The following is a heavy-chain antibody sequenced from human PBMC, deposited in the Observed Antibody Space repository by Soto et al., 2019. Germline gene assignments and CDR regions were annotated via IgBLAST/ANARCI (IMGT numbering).Heavy chain of an antibody. CDR2: ISYDGSIK. CDR1: GFSFSNYG. V-gene: IGHV3-30*18. D-gene: IGHD2-8*01. CDR3: SKDRRGGRAVLEY. J-gene: IGHJ4*02. Sequence: PGGSLRLSCAASGFSFSNYGMHWVRQAPGKGLEWVAVISYDGSIKYHADSVKGRFTISRDNSKNTLHLQMNSLRAEDTAVYYCSKDRRGGRAVLEYWGEETPVSASS.